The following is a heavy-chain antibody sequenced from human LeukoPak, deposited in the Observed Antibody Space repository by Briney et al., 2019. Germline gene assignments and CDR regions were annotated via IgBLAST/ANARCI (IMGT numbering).Heavy chain of an antibody. CDR3: AKDDPTGRYV. CDR2: IHNDGITE. D-gene: IGHD1-26*01. CDR1: GFTFSNFG. J-gene: IGHJ4*02. Sequence: GGSLTLSCAASGFTFSNFGIHWVRQTPGKGLEWLTFIHNDGITEYYADSVKGRFTISRDNSKNTVYLQMNSLRVEDTAVYYCAKDDPTGRYVWGQGTLVPVSS. V-gene: IGHV3-30*02.